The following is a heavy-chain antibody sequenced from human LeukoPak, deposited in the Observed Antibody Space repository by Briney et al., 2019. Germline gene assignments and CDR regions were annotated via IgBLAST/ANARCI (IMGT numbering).Heavy chain of an antibody. CDR3: ARDRYFAGATYYFDY. Sequence: ASVKVSCKASGYTFTSYYMHWVRQAPGQGLEWMGIINPSGGSTSYAQKFQGRVTTTRDTSTSTVYMELSSLRSEDTAVYYCARDRYFAGATYYFDYWGQGTLVTVSS. V-gene: IGHV1-46*01. D-gene: IGHD1-26*01. CDR2: INPSGGST. CDR1: GYTFTSYY. J-gene: IGHJ4*02.